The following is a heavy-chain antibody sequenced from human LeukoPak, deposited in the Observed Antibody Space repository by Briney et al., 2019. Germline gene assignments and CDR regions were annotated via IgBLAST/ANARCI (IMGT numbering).Heavy chain of an antibody. CDR2: IYYSGST. D-gene: IGHD2-2*01. Sequence: SETLSLTCTVSGGSISSTSYYWGWIRQPPGKGLEWIATIYYSGSTYYNPSLKSRVTISVDTSKNQFSLRVSSVTAADTAVYYCARDRRGADCSSTSCAYYYYMDVWGKGTTVTVSS. CDR3: ARDRRGADCSSTSCAYYYYMDV. V-gene: IGHV4-39*07. J-gene: IGHJ6*03. CDR1: GGSISSTSYY.